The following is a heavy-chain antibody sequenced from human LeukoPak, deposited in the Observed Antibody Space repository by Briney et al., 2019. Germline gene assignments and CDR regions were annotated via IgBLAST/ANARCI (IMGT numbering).Heavy chain of an antibody. CDR1: GFTFRDYY. D-gene: IGHD6-13*01. CDR2: ISSSGSTI. CDR3: ARDRDSSSYYYGMDV. J-gene: IGHJ6*02. Sequence: GGSLRLSCAASGFTFRDYYMSWIRQAPGKGLEWVSYISSSGSTIYYADSVKGRFTISRDNAKNSLYLQMNSLRAEDTAVYYCARDRDSSSYYYGMDVWGQGTTVTVSS. V-gene: IGHV3-11*01.